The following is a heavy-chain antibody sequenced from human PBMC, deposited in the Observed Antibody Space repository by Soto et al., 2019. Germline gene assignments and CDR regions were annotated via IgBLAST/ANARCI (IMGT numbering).Heavy chain of an antibody. CDR3: ATMGTPATGLYYFDY. Sequence: SETLSLTCAVSCGSISSGGYSWSWIRQPPGKGLEWIGDIYHSGSTYYNPSLKSRVTISVDTSKNQFSLNLSFVTAADTAVYYCATMGTPATGLYYFDYWGQGTLVTVSS. CDR2: IYHSGST. V-gene: IGHV4-30-2*05. CDR1: CGSISSGGYS. J-gene: IGHJ4*02. D-gene: IGHD5-18*01.